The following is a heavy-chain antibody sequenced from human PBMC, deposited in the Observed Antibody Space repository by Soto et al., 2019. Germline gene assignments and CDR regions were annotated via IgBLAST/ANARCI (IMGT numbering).Heavy chain of an antibody. CDR3: AKERAVAV. Sequence: EVQLLESGGGLVQPGGSLRLSCAASGFTFSSYTMNWVRQAPGKGLEWVSSISGSGGSTYYADSVKGRFTISRDNSKNALYLQMSSLRAEDTAVYYCAKERAVAVWGQGTLVTVSS. J-gene: IGHJ4*02. CDR1: GFTFSSYT. D-gene: IGHD6-19*01. CDR2: ISGSGGST. V-gene: IGHV3-23*01.